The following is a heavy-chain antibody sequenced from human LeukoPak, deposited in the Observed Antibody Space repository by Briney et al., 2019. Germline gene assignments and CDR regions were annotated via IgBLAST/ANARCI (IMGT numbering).Heavy chain of an antibody. CDR1: GFTFSSYG. V-gene: IGHV3-30*18. CDR2: ISYDGSNK. CDR3: AKGDRPSIAVAGTFFDY. D-gene: IGHD6-19*01. J-gene: IGHJ4*02. Sequence: AGGSLRLSCAASGFTFSSYGMHWVRQAPGKGLEWVPVISYDGSNKYYADSVKGRFTISRDNSKNTLYLQMNSLRAEDTAVYYCAKGDRPSIAVAGTFFDYWGQGTLVTVSS.